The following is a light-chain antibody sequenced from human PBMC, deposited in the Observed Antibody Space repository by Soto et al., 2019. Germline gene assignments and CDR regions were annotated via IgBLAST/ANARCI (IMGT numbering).Light chain of an antibody. V-gene: IGKV1-39*01. CDR2: AAS. Sequence: DIQMTQCPSSLSASVGDRVTITCRASQSISSYLNWYQQKPGKAPKLLIYAASSLQSGVPSRFSGSGSGTDFTLTISSLQPEDFATYYCQQSYSTPTTFGQGTKLEIK. CDR3: QQSYSTPTT. J-gene: IGKJ2*01. CDR1: QSISSY.